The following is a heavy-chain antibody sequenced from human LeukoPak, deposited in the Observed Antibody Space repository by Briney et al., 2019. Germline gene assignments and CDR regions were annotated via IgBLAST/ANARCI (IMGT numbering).Heavy chain of an antibody. J-gene: IGHJ4*02. CDR2: MWFDGSQK. CDR3: ARDITGDPPPYYFDY. CDR1: GFTFSSYA. V-gene: IGHV3-30*04. Sequence: GRSLRLSCAASGFTFSSYAMHWVRQAPGKGLEWLAVMWFDGSQKYYADSVKGRFTISRDNSKSMLYLQMNSLRAEDTAVYYCARDITGDPPPYYFDYWGQGSLVTVSS. D-gene: IGHD7-27*01.